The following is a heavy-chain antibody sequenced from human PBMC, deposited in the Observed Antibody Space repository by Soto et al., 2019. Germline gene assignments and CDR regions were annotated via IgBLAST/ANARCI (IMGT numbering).Heavy chain of an antibody. CDR2: IYYSGST. Sequence: PWETLFLTCTVSGGSISSGDYYWSWIRQPPGKGLEWIGYIYYSGSTYYNPSLKSRVTISVDTSKNQFSLKLSSVTAADTAVYYCARGNNGYCSGGSCSSYYDSSGSPHFDYWGQGTLVTVSS. J-gene: IGHJ4*02. CDR1: GGSISSGDYY. D-gene: IGHD2-15*01. CDR3: ARGNNGYCSGGSCSSYYDSSGSPHFDY. V-gene: IGHV4-30-4*01.